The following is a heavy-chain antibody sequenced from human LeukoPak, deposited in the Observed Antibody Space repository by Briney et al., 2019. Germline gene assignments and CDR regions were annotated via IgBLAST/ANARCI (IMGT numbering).Heavy chain of an antibody. CDR2: VYSSGSL. Sequence: SETLSLTCTVSGGSISIRNYYWAWIRQPPGRQPEWIGSVYSSGSLYYNPSLKSRVTITVDTSNNQFSLKLNSVTAADTAVYYCARDRRQRDYFDLWGQGARVTVSS. V-gene: IGHV4-39*07. D-gene: IGHD1-1*01. CDR1: GGSISIRNYY. CDR3: ARDRRQRDYFDL. J-gene: IGHJ4*02.